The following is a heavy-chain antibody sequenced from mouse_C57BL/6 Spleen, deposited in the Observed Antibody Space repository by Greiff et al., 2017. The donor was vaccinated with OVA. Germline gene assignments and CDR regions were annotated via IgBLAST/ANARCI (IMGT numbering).Heavy chain of an antibody. CDR2: IYPRSGNT. J-gene: IGHJ1*03. Sequence: VQLQQSGAELARPGASVKLSCKASGYTFTSYGISWVKQRTGQGLEWIGEIYPRSGNTYYNEKFKGKATLTADKSSSTAYKELRSLTSEDSAVYFCARRRPLYYDYDEYFEVWGTGTTVTVSS. D-gene: IGHD2-4*01. CDR1: GYTFTSYG. CDR3: ARRRPLYYDYDEYFEV. V-gene: IGHV1-81*01.